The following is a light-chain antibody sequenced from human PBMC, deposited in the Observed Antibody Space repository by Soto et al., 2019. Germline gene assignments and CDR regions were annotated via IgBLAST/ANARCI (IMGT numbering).Light chain of an antibody. CDR2: GAS. CDR3: QQYNTWPPYT. J-gene: IGKJ2*01. V-gene: IGKV3-15*01. Sequence: ETVMTQSPVTLSVSPGERATLSCRASQSVAINLAWYQQRPGQAPRLLIYGASTRATGSPARFSGSGSGTEFTLTISSLQSEDFAVYYCQQYNTWPPYTFGQGTKLEIK. CDR1: QSVAIN.